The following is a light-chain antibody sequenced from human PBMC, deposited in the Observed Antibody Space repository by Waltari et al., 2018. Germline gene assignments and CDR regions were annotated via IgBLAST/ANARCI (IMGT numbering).Light chain of an antibody. V-gene: IGKV3-11*01. CDR3: QLRSKWLKT. Sequence: EIVLTQSPATLSLSPVERATLSCRARQSVRTYLAWDQQTPGQAPRLLNSDSATRATSTPARFSCSGSGTDFTLTISNLGPEGFAVYYCQLRSKWLKTFGQGTKVEV. CDR1: QSVRTY. J-gene: IGKJ1*01. CDR2: DSA.